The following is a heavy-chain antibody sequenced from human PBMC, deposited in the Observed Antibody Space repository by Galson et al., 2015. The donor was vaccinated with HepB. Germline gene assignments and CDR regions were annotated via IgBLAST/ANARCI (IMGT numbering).Heavy chain of an antibody. CDR3: ARGRYGDYAHPYVDH. D-gene: IGHD4-17*01. CDR2: ISSSSSTYI. J-gene: IGHJ4*02. CDR1: GFTLSSYS. V-gene: IGHV3-21*01. Sequence: SLRLSCAASGFTLSSYSMNWVRQAPGKGLEWVSSISSSSSTYIYYADSVKGRFTISRDNAKNSLYLQMNSLRAEDTAIYYCARGRYGDYAHPYVDHWGQGTLFTVSS.